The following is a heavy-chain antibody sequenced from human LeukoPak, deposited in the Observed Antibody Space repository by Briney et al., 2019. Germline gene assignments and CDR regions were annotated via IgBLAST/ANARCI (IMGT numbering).Heavy chain of an antibody. CDR3: ARRDYGDYVDY. CDR1: GFTFSSYA. J-gene: IGHJ4*02. CDR2: ISYDGSNK. D-gene: IGHD4-17*01. Sequence: QPGGSLRLSCAASGFTFSSYAMHWVRQAPGKGLEWVAVISYDGSNKYYADSVKGRFTISRDNSKNTLYLQMNSLRAEDTAVYYCARRDYGDYVDYWGQGTLVTVSS. V-gene: IGHV3-30-3*01.